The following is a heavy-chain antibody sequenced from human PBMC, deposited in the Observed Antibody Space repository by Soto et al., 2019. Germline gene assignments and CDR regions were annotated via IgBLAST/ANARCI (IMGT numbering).Heavy chain of an antibody. CDR1: GDSISTSTHY. CDR2: IYYGGST. CDR3: AKRARTYGYFEY. V-gene: IGHV4-39*01. Sequence: PSETLSLTCTVSGDSISTSTHYWGWLRQPPGKGLEWIGSIYYGGSTHYNPSLKSRVTISVDTSKNQFSLRLTSLTAADTAVFYCAKRARTYGYFEYWGQGTRVTVSS. D-gene: IGHD4-17*01. J-gene: IGHJ4*02.